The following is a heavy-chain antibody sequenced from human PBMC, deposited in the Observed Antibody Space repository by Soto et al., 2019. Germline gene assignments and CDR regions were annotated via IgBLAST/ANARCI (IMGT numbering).Heavy chain of an antibody. Sequence: PSETLSLTCTVSGGSVSSGSYYWSWIRQPPGKGLEWIGYIYYSGSTNYNPSLKSRVTMSVDTSKNQFSLKLSSVTAADTAVYYCARDRYSSSSGYYYYGMDVWGQGTTVTVSS. D-gene: IGHD6-6*01. V-gene: IGHV4-61*01. CDR2: IYYSGST. CDR1: GGSVSSGSYY. J-gene: IGHJ6*02. CDR3: ARDRYSSSSGYYYYGMDV.